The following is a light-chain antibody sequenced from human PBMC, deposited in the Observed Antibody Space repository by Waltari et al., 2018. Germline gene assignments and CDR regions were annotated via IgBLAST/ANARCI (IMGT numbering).Light chain of an antibody. CDR1: QAISTF. CDR3: QQYSTFPPT. CDR2: AAS. Sequence: DIQMTQFPSSLSPTVVDRVLLTFRASQAISTFLAWFQLKPGKAPKSLIHAASTLQTGVSSNFSGSGSGTDFTLTISSLQPGDCATYYCQQYSTFPPTFGGGTRVEI. J-gene: IGKJ4*01. V-gene: IGKV1-16*02.